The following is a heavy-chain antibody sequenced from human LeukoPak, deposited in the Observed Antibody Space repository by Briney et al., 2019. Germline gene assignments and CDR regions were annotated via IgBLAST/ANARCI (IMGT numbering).Heavy chain of an antibody. V-gene: IGHV4-34*01. CDR3: ARVSRGYSYGYLFYGMDV. Sequence: SETLSLTCAVYGGSFSGYYWSWIRQPPGKVLEWIGEINHSGSTNYNPSLKSRVTISVDTSKNQFSLKLSSVTAADTAVYYCARVSRGYSYGYLFYGMDVWGQGTTVTVSS. D-gene: IGHD5-18*01. CDR2: INHSGST. CDR1: GGSFSGYY. J-gene: IGHJ6*02.